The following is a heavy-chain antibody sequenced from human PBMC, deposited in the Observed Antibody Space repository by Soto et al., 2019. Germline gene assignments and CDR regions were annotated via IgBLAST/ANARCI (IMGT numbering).Heavy chain of an antibody. CDR2: ISYDGSNK. Sequence: GGSLRLSCAASGFTFSSYAMHWVRQAPGKGLEWVAVISYDGSNKYYADSVKGRFTISRDNSKNTLYLQMNSLRAEDTAVYYCASGAYYYDSSGYYYYWGQGTLVTVSS. D-gene: IGHD3-22*01. J-gene: IGHJ4*02. CDR1: GFTFSSYA. CDR3: ASGAYYYDSSGYYYY. V-gene: IGHV3-30-3*01.